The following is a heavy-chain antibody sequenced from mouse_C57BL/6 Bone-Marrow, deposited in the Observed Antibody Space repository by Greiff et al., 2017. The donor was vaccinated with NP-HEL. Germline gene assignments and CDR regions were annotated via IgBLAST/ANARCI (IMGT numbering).Heavy chain of an antibody. CDR2: IYPGDGDT. V-gene: IGHV1-82*01. Sequence: VQRVESGPELVKPGASVKISCKASGYAFSSSWMNWVKQRPGKGLEWIGRIYPGDGDTNYNGKFKGKATLTADQSSSTAYMQLSSMTSEESAVYFCAREDYYGSRDDWGQGTTLTVAS. CDR3: AREDYYGSRDD. J-gene: IGHJ2*01. D-gene: IGHD1-1*01. CDR1: GYAFSSSW.